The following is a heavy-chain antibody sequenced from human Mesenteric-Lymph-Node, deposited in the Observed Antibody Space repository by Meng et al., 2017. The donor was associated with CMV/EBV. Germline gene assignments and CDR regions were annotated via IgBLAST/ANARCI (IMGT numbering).Heavy chain of an antibody. Sequence: SETLSLTCTVSGGSVSSGSYYWSWIRQPPGKGLEWIGYIYYSGSTNYNPSLKSRVTISVDTSKNQFSLKLSSVTAADTAVYYCARSATRIITGVGSRPFDYWGQGTLVTVSS. D-gene: IGHD7-27*01. J-gene: IGHJ4*02. CDR3: ARSATRIITGVGSRPFDY. V-gene: IGHV4-61*01. CDR1: GGSVSSGSYY. CDR2: IYYSGST.